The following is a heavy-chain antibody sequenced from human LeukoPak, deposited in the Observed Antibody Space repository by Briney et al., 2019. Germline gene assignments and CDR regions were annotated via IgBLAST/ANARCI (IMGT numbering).Heavy chain of an antibody. CDR2: ISWNSGSM. Sequence: GGSLRLSCVASGFTFDDYAMHWVRQAPGKGLEWVPGISWNSGSMGYADSVEGRFTISRDNAKNSLYLQMNSLRAEDTALYYCAKDMGYSGNYRTPDYWGQGTLVTVSS. CDR3: AKDMGYSGNYRTPDY. J-gene: IGHJ4*02. V-gene: IGHV3-9*01. CDR1: GFTFDDYA. D-gene: IGHD1-26*01.